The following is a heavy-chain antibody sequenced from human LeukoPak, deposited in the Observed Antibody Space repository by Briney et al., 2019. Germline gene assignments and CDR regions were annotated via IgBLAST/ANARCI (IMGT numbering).Heavy chain of an antibody. Sequence: PSETLSLTCAVYGGSFSGYYWSWIRQPPGKGLEWIGEINHSGSTNYNPSLKSRVTISVDTSKNQFSLKLSSVTAADTAVYYCARRPLIAAGRSWFDPWGQGTLVSVSS. J-gene: IGHJ5*02. CDR3: ARRPLIAAGRSWFDP. CDR1: GGSFSGYY. D-gene: IGHD6-13*01. V-gene: IGHV4-34*01. CDR2: INHSGST.